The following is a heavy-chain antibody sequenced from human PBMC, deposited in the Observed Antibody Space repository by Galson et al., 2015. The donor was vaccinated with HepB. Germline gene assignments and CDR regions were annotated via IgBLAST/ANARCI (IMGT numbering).Heavy chain of an antibody. J-gene: IGHJ5*02. D-gene: IGHD6-13*01. CDR2: INTNTGNP. Sequence: SVKVSCKASGYTFTSYAMNWVRQAPGQGLEWMGWINTNTGNPTYAQGFTGRFVFSLDTSVSTAYLQISSLKAEDTAVYYCAREGFYSSSWYPQWFDHWGQGTLVTVSS. CDR3: AREGFYSSSWYPQWFDH. CDR1: GYTFTSYA. V-gene: IGHV7-4-1*02.